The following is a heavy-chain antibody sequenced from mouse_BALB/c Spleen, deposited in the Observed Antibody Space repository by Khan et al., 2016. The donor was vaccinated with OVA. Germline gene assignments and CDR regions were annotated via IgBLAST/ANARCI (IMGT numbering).Heavy chain of an antibody. D-gene: IGHD2-2*01. CDR3: TRLGSIAWFTY. J-gene: IGHJ3*01. CDR1: GYSFITYY. V-gene: IGHV1S135*01. Sequence: VQLKESGPELMKPGASGKISCKASGYSFITYYIHWVKQSHGKSLEWIGHIDPFSGDTSYNQKFKGMATLTVDKSSSTAYIHLSNLTSEDSAVYYLTRLGSIAWFTYWGPGTLVTVSA. CDR2: IDPFSGDT.